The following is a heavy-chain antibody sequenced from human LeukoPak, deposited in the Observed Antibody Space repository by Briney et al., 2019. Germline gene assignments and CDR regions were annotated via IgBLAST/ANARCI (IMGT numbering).Heavy chain of an antibody. CDR1: GFTFSSYG. CDR2: IWYDGSNK. D-gene: IGHD6-13*01. J-gene: IGHJ4*02. CDR3: ARERAAGHYFDY. V-gene: IGHV3-33*01. Sequence: GGCLRLSCAASGFTFSSYGMHWVREAPGKGLEWVAVIWYDGSNKYYADPAKGRFTISRDSSKNTLYLQMNSLGAEDTGVYYCARERAAGHYFDYGGQGTLVTVSS.